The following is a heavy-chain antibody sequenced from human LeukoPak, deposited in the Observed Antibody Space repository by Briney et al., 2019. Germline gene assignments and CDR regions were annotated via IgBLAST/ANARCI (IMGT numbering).Heavy chain of an antibody. CDR3: TRVQTPGGRYFDFDY. CDR2: ISPNSGGT. D-gene: IGHD3-9*01. Sequence: ASVKVSCKASGYSFTDYYMHWVRQAPGQGLEWMGWISPNSGGTNYAQEFQGRVTMTRDTSISTAYMEVNRLTSDDTAVYYCTRVQTPGGRYFDFDYWGQGTLVTVSS. V-gene: IGHV1-2*02. J-gene: IGHJ4*02. CDR1: GYSFTDYY.